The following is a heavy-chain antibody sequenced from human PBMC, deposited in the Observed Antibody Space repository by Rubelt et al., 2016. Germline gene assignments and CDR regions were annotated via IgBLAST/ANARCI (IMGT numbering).Heavy chain of an antibody. D-gene: IGHD6-19*01. CDR1: GGSISSYY. CDR3: AGSRKARSIAVAGTAGFDY. J-gene: IGHJ4*02. Sequence: QLQLQESGPGLVKPSETLSLTCTVSGGSISSYYWAWIRQPPGKGLEWIGYMYYSGSTNYNPSLNGRFTLSVSTARNQFSRKLSPVTAAETAGYYWAGSRKARSIAVAGTAGFDYWGQGTLVTVSS. CDR2: MYYSGST. V-gene: IGHV4-59*01.